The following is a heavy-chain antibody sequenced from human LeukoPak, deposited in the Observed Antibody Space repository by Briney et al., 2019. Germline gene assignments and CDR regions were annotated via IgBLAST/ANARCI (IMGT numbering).Heavy chain of an antibody. V-gene: IGHV1-8*01. CDR3: AIHRQNYYDSSGYDY. J-gene: IGHJ4*02. Sequence: ASVKVSCKASGYTFTSYDVNWVRQATGQGLEWMGWMNPNSGNTDYAQKFQGRVTMTRNTPMSTAYMELSSLRSEDTAVYYCAIHRQNYYDSSGYDYWGQGTLVTVSS. CDR1: GYTFTSYD. D-gene: IGHD3-22*01. CDR2: MNPNSGNT.